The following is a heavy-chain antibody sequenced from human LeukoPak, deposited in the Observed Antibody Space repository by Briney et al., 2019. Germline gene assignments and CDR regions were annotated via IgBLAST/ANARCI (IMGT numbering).Heavy chain of an antibody. CDR2: IYHSGST. Sequence: SETLSLTCTVSGYSISSGYYWGWIRQPPGKGLEWIGSIYHSGSTYYNPSLKSRVSISVDTSRNHFSLHLSSVIAADTALYYCARQANVLLWFGEFSNWGQGALVTVSS. D-gene: IGHD3-10*01. CDR1: GYSISSGYY. CDR3: ARQANVLLWFGEFSN. V-gene: IGHV4-38-2*02. J-gene: IGHJ4*02.